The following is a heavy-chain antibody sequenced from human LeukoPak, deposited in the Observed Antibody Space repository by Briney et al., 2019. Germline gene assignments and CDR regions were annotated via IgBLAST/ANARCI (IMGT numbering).Heavy chain of an antibody. D-gene: IGHD5-24*01. V-gene: IGHV1-69*04. CDR1: GGTFSSYA. CDR3: AGTLEMATSALDY. CDR2: IIPILGIA. Sequence: ASVKVSCKASGGTFSSYAISWVRQAPGQGLEWVGRIIPILGIANYAQKFQGRVTITADKSTSTAYMELSSLRSEDTAVYYCAGTLEMATSALDYWGQGTLVTVSS. J-gene: IGHJ4*02.